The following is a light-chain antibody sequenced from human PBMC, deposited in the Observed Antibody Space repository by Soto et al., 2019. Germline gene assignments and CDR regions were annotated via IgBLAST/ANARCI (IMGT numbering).Light chain of an antibody. CDR1: QTIANY. CDR2: AAS. J-gene: IGKJ2*01. V-gene: IGKV1-39*01. Sequence: DIQMTQSPSSLSASVGDRVNITCRASQTIANYVVWYQHRPGKAPNVLIYAASNLKTGVPSRFSGSGSGTDFTLSISNLQPEDSATYYCQQSYAAPLTFGIGTKVEIK. CDR3: QQSYAAPLT.